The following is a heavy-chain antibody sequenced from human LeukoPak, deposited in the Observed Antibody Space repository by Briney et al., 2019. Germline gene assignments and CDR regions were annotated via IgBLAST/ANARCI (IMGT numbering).Heavy chain of an antibody. CDR3: ASRESSMARSH. V-gene: IGHV3-7*01. D-gene: IGHD3-10*01. J-gene: IGHJ4*01. CDR1: GFSISDYW. Sequence: PGGSLRLSCAASGFSISDYWMDWVRLVPGKGLEWVANINEDGTIQDYVASVRGRLTISRNNTKNSLYLQMNSLGAEDTAVYYCASRESSMARSHWGHGTLVTVSS. CDR2: INEDGTIQ.